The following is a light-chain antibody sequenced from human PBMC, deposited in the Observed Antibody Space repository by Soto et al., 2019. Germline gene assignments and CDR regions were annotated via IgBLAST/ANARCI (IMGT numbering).Light chain of an antibody. CDR3: GTWDDRLDGNYV. CDR2: DND. CDR1: SSNIGDNY. Sequence: QSVLTQPPSVSAAPGQQVTISCSGSSSNIGDNYVSWYQHLPGTAPKLVVYDNDRRPSGIPGRFSGSKSGTSATLVITGLQTGDEADYYCGTWDDRLDGNYVFVTGTKLTVL. V-gene: IGLV1-51*01. J-gene: IGLJ1*01.